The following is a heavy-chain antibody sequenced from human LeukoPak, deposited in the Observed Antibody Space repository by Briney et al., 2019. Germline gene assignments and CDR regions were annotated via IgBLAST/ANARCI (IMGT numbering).Heavy chain of an antibody. J-gene: IGHJ4*02. CDR2: ISGSDDGT. D-gene: IGHD3-10*01. V-gene: IGHV3-23*01. CDR1: GFTFSRCG. CDR3: AKRGPIYSATPGNYFDH. Sequence: GGALRLSCAASGFTFSRCGMTWGRQAPGKGLEWVSSISGSDDGTYYADSVKGRFTISRDNSKNTVYLQMNSLSAEDTAIYYCAKRGPIYSATPGNYFDHWGRGTLVTVSS.